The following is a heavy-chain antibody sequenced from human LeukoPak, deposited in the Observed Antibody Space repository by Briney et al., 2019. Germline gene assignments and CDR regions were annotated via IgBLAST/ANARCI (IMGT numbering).Heavy chain of an antibody. Sequence: SVKVSCKASGGTFGNYAISWVRQAPGQGLEWMGGIIPFIDTANYAQKLQGRVTITADESTSTVYMELSSLRSEDTAVYYCGRTRFSNIGVELRDYYYYYMDVWGKGTTVTVSS. J-gene: IGHJ6*03. D-gene: IGHD1-7*01. CDR1: GGTFGNYA. CDR3: GRTRFSNIGVELRDYYYYYMDV. CDR2: IIPFIDTA. V-gene: IGHV1-69*13.